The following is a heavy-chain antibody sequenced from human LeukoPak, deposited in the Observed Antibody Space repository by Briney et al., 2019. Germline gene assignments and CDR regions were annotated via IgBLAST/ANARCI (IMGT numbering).Heavy chain of an antibody. V-gene: IGHV3-11*04. D-gene: IGHD3-10*01. CDR2: ISTSSANI. CDR1: GFKFADYF. J-gene: IGHJ4*02. CDR3: VRDWFGEFY. Sequence: PGGSLRLSRAASGFKFADYFTSWIRQSPEKGRQWVAFISTSSANIRYADSVRGRFTISSDNAKNTLYLQMSSLRAEDTAVYYCVRDWFGEFYWGQGTLVTVSS.